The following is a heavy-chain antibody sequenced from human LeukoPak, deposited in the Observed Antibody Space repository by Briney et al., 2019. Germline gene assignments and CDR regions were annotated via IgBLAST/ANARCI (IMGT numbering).Heavy chain of an antibody. CDR2: INPNSGGT. J-gene: IGHJ3*02. V-gene: IGHV1-2*02. Sequence: ASVTVSFTASAYTFTVYYMHWVRQAPGQGLEWMGWINPNSGGTNYAQNFQGRVTMTRDTAISTAYMELSRLRSDDTAVYYCARVTGYYYESSGYYHHAFDIWGLGTMVTVSS. D-gene: IGHD3-22*01. CDR3: ARVTGYYYESSGYYHHAFDI. CDR1: AYTFTVYY.